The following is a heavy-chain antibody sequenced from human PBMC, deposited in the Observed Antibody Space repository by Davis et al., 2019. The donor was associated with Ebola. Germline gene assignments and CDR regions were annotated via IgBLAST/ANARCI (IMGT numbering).Heavy chain of an antibody. CDR3: ASDTPMIVVVVGMDV. CDR1: GFTFDDYA. V-gene: IGHV3-9*01. D-gene: IGHD3-22*01. Sequence: SLKISCAASGFTFDDYAMHWVRQAPGKGLEWVSGISWNSGSIGYADSVKGRFTISRDNAKNSLYLQMNSLRAEDTALYYCASDTPMIVVVVGMDVWGQGTTVTVSS. J-gene: IGHJ6*02. CDR2: ISWNSGSI.